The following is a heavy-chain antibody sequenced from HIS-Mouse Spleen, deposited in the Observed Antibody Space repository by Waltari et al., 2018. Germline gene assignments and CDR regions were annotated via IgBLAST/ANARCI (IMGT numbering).Heavy chain of an antibody. D-gene: IGHD6-19*01. J-gene: IGHJ4*02. CDR3: ARIAEGYTSGWYAFDS. Sequence: QVTLRESGPALVKPTQTLTLTCTFSGFSLSTSGMCVSWIRQPPGKALEWLERIDWDDDKYYSTSLKTSLTISRKTSKNQVVLTLTNMDPLDTATYYCARIAEGYTSGWYAFDSWGQGTLVTVSS. V-gene: IGHV2-70*15. CDR1: GFSLSTSGMC. CDR2: IDWDDDK.